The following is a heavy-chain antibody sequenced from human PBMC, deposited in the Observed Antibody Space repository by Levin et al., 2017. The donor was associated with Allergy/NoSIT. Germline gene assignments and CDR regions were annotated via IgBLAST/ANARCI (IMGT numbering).Heavy chain of an antibody. J-gene: IGHJ2*01. V-gene: IGHV3-9*01. Sequence: AGGSLRLSCAASGFTFDDYAMHWVRQAPGKGLEWVSSITWNSGTIGYADSVKGRFSISRDNAKNSLYLQMNSLRADDTALYYCARRADIAAAGPQYFDLWGRGTLVTVSS. CDR1: GFTFDDYA. CDR2: ITWNSGTI. D-gene: IGHD6-13*01. CDR3: ARRADIAAAGPQYFDL.